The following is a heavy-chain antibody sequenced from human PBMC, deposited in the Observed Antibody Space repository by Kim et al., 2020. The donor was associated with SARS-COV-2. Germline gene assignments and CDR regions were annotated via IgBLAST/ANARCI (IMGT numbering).Heavy chain of an antibody. CDR3: ARVQEQLVVDY. Sequence: SETLYLTCAVYGGSFSGYYWSWIRQPPGEGLEWIGEINHSGSTNYNPSLKSRVTISVDTSKNQFSLKLSSVTAADTAVYYCARVQEQLVVDYWGQGTLVTVSS. J-gene: IGHJ4*02. V-gene: IGHV4-34*01. CDR2: INHSGST. CDR1: GGSFSGYY. D-gene: IGHD6-6*01.